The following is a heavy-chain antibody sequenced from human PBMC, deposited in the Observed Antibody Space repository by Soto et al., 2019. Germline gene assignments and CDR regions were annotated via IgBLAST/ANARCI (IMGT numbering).Heavy chain of an antibody. CDR1: GFSLPTSGVG. CDR3: AHRLGSRGSFDY. V-gene: IGHV2-5*01. J-gene: IGHJ4*02. CDR2: IYWNDDK. D-gene: IGHD6-25*01. Sequence: SGPTLVNPTQTLTLTCPFSGFSLPTSGVGVGCMRQPPGKAPEWLALIYWNDDKRYSPSLQSRLTITKDTSKNQVVLTLTNMDPVDTATYYCAHRLGSRGSFDYWGQGSLVTVSS.